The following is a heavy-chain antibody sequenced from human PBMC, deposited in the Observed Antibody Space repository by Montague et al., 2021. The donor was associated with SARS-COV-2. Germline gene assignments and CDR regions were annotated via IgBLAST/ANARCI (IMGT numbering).Heavy chain of an antibody. CDR3: ARDQSQPLARGVYYYYGMDL. CDR1: GGSISSYY. Sequence: SETLSLTCTVSGGSISSYYWSWIRQPPGKGLEWIGYIYYSGSTYYNPSLKSRVTISVDTSKNQFSLKLSSVTAADTAVYYCARDQSQPLARGVYYYYGMDLWGQGTTVTVSS. CDR2: IYYSGST. D-gene: IGHD6-13*01. V-gene: IGHV4-59*12. J-gene: IGHJ6*02.